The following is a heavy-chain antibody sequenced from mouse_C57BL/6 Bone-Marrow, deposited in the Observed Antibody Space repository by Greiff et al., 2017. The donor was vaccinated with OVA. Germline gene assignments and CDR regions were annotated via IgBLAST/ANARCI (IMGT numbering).Heavy chain of an antibody. CDR3: ARNGLYYGGFAY. V-gene: IGHV1-22*01. J-gene: IGHJ3*01. Sequence: VQLQQSGPELVKPGASVKMSCKASGYTFTDYNMHWVKQSHGKSLEWIGYINPNNGGTSYNQKFKGKATLTENKSSSTAYMELRSLTSEASAVYDCARNGLYYGGFAYWGQGTLVTVSA. D-gene: IGHD1-1*01. CDR2: INPNNGGT. CDR1: GYTFTDYN.